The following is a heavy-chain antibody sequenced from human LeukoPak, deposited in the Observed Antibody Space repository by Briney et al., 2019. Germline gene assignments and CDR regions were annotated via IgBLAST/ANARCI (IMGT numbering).Heavy chain of an antibody. V-gene: IGHV4-30-4*01. CDR2: IYYSGST. D-gene: IGHD5-12*01. J-gene: IGHJ5*02. Sequence: SQTLSLTCTVSGGSISSGDYYWSWIRQPPGKGLEWIGYIYYSGSTYYNPSLKSRVTISVDTSKNQFSLQLNSVTPEDTAVYYCVRDLRSGGYVSYNWFDPWGQGTLVTVSS. CDR3: VRDLRSGGYVSYNWFDP. CDR1: GGSISSGDYY.